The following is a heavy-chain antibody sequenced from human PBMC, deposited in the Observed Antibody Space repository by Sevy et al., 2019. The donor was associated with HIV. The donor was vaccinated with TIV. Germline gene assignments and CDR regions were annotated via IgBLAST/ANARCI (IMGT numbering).Heavy chain of an antibody. V-gene: IGHV3-23*01. CDR3: AKEGGFDHGSTSGLDP. Sequence: GGSLRLSCAASGFTFSSYAMTWVRQAPGKGLEWVSTTSGSGGSTYYADSVKGRFTISRDNSKNTVYLQVNSLRAEDTAKYYCAKEGGFDHGSTSGLDPWGQGTLVTVSS. CDR1: GFTFSSYA. D-gene: IGHD4-17*01. CDR2: TSGSGGST. J-gene: IGHJ5*02.